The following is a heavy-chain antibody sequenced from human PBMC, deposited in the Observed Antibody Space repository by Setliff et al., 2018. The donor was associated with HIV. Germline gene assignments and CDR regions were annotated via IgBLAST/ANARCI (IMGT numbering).Heavy chain of an antibody. J-gene: IGHJ6*03. CDR1: GGSISSDNYF. CDR2: IYYSGST. D-gene: IGHD3-10*01. Sequence: PSETLSLTCTVAGGSISSDNYFWAWIRQPPGKGLEWIGYIYYSGSTNYNPSLKSRVTISVDTSKNQFSLKLSSVTAADTAVYYCARGGIGDYYYYYMDVWGKGTTVTVSS. CDR3: ARGGIGDYYYYYMDV. V-gene: IGHV4-61*01.